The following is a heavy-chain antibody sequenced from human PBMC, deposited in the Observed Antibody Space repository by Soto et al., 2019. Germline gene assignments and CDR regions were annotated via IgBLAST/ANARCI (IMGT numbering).Heavy chain of an antibody. J-gene: IGHJ5*02. V-gene: IGHV1-69*12. Sequence: QVPLVQSGAEVKKPGSSVKVSCKASGGTFSSYAISWVRQAPGQGLEWMGGIIPIFGTANYAQKFQGRVTITADESTSTAYMELSSLRSEDTAVYYCARDRGGYSYGSPRWFDPWGQGTLVTVSS. CDR1: GGTFSSYA. CDR3: ARDRGGYSYGSPRWFDP. D-gene: IGHD5-18*01. CDR2: IIPIFGTA.